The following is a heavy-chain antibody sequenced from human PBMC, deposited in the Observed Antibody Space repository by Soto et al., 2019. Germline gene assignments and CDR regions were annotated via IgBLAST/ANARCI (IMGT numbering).Heavy chain of an antibody. Sequence: GESLKISCAASGFTFSSYAMHWVRQAPGKGLEWVAVISYDGSNKYYADSVKGRFTISRDNSKNTLYLQMNSLRAEDTAVYYCARPLNPYYYYYYMDVWGKGTTVTVSS. V-gene: IGHV3-30*04. J-gene: IGHJ6*03. CDR2: ISYDGSNK. CDR3: ARPLNPYYYYYYMDV. CDR1: GFTFSSYA.